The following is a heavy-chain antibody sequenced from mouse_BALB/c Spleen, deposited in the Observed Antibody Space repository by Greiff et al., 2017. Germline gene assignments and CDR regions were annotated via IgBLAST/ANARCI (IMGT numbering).Heavy chain of an antibody. D-gene: IGHD2-10*01. V-gene: IGHV1-7*01. CDR2: INPSTGYT. J-gene: IGHJ4*01. Sequence: VQLQQSGAELAKPGASVKMSCKASGYTFTSYWMHWVKQRPGQGLEWIGYINPSTGYTEYNQKFKDKATLTADKSSSTAYMQLSSLTSEDSAVYYCARSYYGNYEHYAMDYWGQGTSVTVSA. CDR1: GYTFTSYW. CDR3: ARSYYGNYEHYAMDY.